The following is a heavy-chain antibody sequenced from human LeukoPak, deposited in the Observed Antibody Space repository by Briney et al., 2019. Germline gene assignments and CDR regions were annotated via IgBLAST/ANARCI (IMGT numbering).Heavy chain of an antibody. CDR2: ISTSSNYI. Sequence: PGGSLRLSCAASGFTFSSYAMSWVRQAPGKGLEWVSSISTSSNYIYYADSVKGRFTISRDNARNSLYLQMNSLRDEDTAVYYCARVPSDYWGQGTLVTVSS. J-gene: IGHJ4*02. CDR3: ARVPSDY. CDR1: GFTFSSYA. V-gene: IGHV3-21*01.